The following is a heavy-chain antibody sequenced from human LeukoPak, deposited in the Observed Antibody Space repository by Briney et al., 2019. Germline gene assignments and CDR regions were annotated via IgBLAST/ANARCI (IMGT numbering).Heavy chain of an antibody. Sequence: ASVKVSCKASGGTFSSYAISWVRQAPGRGLEWMGWISAYNGNTNYAQKLQGRVTMTTDTSTSTAYMELRSLRSDDTAVYYCARDSARITPYYFDYWGQGTLVTVSS. V-gene: IGHV1-18*01. CDR3: ARDSARITPYYFDY. CDR2: ISAYNGNT. J-gene: IGHJ4*02. CDR1: GGTFSSYA. D-gene: IGHD3-10*01.